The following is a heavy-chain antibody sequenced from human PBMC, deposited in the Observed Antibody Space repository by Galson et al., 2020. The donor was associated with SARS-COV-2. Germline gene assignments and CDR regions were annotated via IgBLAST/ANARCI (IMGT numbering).Heavy chain of an antibody. CDR3: ARDGQSSSGWSFDY. D-gene: IGHD6-19*01. CDR1: GFTFSDHA. V-gene: IGHV3-33*01. CDR2: IYFDGSEK. Sequence: SLKISCAASGFTFSDHAMHWVRQAPGKGLEWVAQIYFDGSEKYYGDSVKGRFTISRDSSKNTVYLQMNNLRADDTAVYYCARDGQSSSGWSFDYWVQGTLLTVSS. J-gene: IGHJ4*02.